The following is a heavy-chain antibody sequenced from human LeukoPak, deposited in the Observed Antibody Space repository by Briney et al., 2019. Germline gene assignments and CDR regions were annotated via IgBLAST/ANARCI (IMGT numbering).Heavy chain of an antibody. CDR3: ARHRSGGSQDDAFDI. D-gene: IGHD2-15*01. J-gene: IGHJ3*02. Sequence: GGSLRLSCEASGFTFSGSWMCWVRQAPGKGLEWVADIKQDGSEKYYVHSVKGRFTISRQNAKNSLFLQMNSLRAEDTAVYYCARHRSGGSQDDAFDIWGQGTMVTVSS. V-gene: IGHV3-7*01. CDR2: IKQDGSEK. CDR1: GFTFSGSW.